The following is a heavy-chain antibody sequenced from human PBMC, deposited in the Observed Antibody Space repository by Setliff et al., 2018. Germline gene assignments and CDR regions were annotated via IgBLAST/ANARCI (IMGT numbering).Heavy chain of an antibody. D-gene: IGHD3-10*01. J-gene: IGHJ3*02. CDR2: IYHSGST. V-gene: IGHV4-4*02. Sequence: TLSLTCAVSGGSISSSNWWRWVRQPPGKGQEWIGEIYHSGSTNYNPSLKSRVHISVDKSKNQFSRKLSSVTAADTAVYYCAREGFGDGAFDIWGQGTMVTVSS. CDR1: GGSISSSNW. CDR3: AREGFGDGAFDI.